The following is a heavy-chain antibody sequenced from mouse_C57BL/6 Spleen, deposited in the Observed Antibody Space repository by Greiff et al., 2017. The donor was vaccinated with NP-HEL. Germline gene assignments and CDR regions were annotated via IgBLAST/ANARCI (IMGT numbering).Heavy chain of an antibody. CDR2: ISDGGSYT. CDR3: ARDKLYDGGFAY. Sequence: EVMLVESGGGLVKPGGSLKLSCAASGFTFSSYAMSWVRQTPEKRLEWVATISDGGSYTYYPDNVKGRFTISRDNAKNNLYLQMSHLKSEDTAMYYCARDKLYDGGFAYWGQGTLVTVSA. V-gene: IGHV5-4*01. J-gene: IGHJ3*01. D-gene: IGHD2-12*01. CDR1: GFTFSSYA.